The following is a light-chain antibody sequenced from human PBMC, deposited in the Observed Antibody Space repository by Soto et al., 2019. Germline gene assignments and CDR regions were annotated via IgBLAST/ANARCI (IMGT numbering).Light chain of an antibody. CDR1: QSVSSSY. Sequence: EIVLTQSPATLSLSPGEIATLSFSASQSVSSSYLAWYQQKPGQPPRLLIYGTSNRATGIPARFSGSGSGTDFTLTIGSLEPEDFAVYYCQQRSNWPQITFGQGTRLEIK. CDR2: GTS. V-gene: IGKV3-11*01. J-gene: IGKJ5*01. CDR3: QQRSNWPQIT.